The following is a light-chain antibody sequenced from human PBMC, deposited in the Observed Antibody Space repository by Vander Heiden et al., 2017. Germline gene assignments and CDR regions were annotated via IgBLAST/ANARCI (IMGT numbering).Light chain of an antibody. J-gene: IGKJ4*01. Sequence: DTQMPHSPSSLSASVGDRVTITCRASQSISSYLDWYQQKPGKAPKLLIYAASSLQSGVPSRFSGSGSGTDFTLTISRLQPEDFATYYCQQNDSTPTHTFGGGTKVEIK. V-gene: IGKV1-39*01. CDR3: QQNDSTPTHT. CDR2: AAS. CDR1: QSISSY.